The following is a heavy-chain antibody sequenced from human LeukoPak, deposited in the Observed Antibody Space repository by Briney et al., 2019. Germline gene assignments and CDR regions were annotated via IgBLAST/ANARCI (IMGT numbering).Heavy chain of an antibody. CDR1: GLTFSNYW. Sequence: PGGSLRLYCAASGLTFSNYWMDWVRQAPGKGLEWVANIKQDGSEKNYVDSVKGRFIISRDNAKNSLYLQMNTLRADDTAVYYCARDGFGTGSNWGQGTLVTVSS. J-gene: IGHJ4*02. D-gene: IGHD3-16*01. CDR2: IKQDGSEK. V-gene: IGHV3-7*03. CDR3: ARDGFGTGSN.